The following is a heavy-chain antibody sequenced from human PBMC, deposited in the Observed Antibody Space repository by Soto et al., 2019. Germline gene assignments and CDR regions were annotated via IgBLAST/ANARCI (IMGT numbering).Heavy chain of an antibody. J-gene: IGHJ6*02. CDR3: ARISETSCPTCYYYYGMDV. CDR1: GGTFSSYA. V-gene: IGHV1-69*01. Sequence: QVQLVQSGAEVKKPGSSVKVSCKASGGTFSSYAISWVRQAPGLGLEWMGGIIPIFGTANYAQKFQGRVTITADESTSTAYMELSSLRSEDTAVYYCARISETSCPTCYYYYGMDVWGQGTTVTVSS. CDR2: IIPIFGTA. D-gene: IGHD2-2*01.